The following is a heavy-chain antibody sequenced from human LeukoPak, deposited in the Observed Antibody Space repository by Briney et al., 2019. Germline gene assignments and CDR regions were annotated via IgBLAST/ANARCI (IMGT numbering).Heavy chain of an antibody. CDR2: INPSGGNT. D-gene: IGHD6-19*01. V-gene: IGHV1-46*01. CDR1: GYTFTSYY. CDR3: ARDLRTITVAGIGVFDI. J-gene: IGHJ3*02. Sequence: ASVKVSCKASGYTFTSYYMHWVRQAPGQGLGWMGIINPSGGNTNYAQEFQGRVTMTRDMSTSTVYMELSSLRSEDTAVYYCARDLRTITVAGIGVFDIWGQGTMVTVSS.